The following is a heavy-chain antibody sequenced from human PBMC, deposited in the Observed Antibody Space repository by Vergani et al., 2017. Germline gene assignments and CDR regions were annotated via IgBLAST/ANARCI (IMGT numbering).Heavy chain of an antibody. D-gene: IGHD3-9*01. Sequence: QVQLQESGPGLVKPSETLSLTCAVSGYSISSGYYWGWIRQPPGKGLEWIGSIYHSGSTYYNPSLKSRVTISVDTSKNQFSLKLSSVTAADTAVYYCARVRDFDWLLWGIFDYWGQGTLVTVSS. V-gene: IGHV4-38-2*01. CDR1: GYSISSGYY. CDR2: IYHSGST. J-gene: IGHJ4*02. CDR3: ARVRDFDWLLWGIFDY.